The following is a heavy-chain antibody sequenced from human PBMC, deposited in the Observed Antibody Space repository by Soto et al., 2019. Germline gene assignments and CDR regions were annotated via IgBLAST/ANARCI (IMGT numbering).Heavy chain of an antibody. Sequence: EVQLVESGGGLVQPGGSLRLSCEASGFTLSSYWMSWIRQAPGKGLEWVANTRQDGGQSYLVDSVQGRFTISRDNAKNPGVSKKDSPRTEEKGVVFLGRKWKNCLHFGLRGQGTLVTVSS. J-gene: IGHJ4*02. CDR3: GRKWKNCLHFGL. V-gene: IGHV3-7*03. D-gene: IGHD1-1*01. CDR1: GFTLSSYW. CDR2: TRQDGGQS.